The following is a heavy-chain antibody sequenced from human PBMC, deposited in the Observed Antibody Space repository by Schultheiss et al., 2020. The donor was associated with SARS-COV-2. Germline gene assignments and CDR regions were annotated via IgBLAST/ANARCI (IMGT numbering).Heavy chain of an antibody. V-gene: IGHV3-7*03. Sequence: GGSLRLSCAASGFNLRNYWMDWVRQAPGKGLQWVANIKQDGSVEHYVDSVRGRFIISRDNAKNSLDLQMNSLRVDDTAVYFCVKEGEEMGTSWGKGTLVTVSS. CDR2: IKQDGSVE. J-gene: IGHJ4*02. CDR3: VKEGEEMGTS. CDR1: GFNLRNYW. D-gene: IGHD1-1*01.